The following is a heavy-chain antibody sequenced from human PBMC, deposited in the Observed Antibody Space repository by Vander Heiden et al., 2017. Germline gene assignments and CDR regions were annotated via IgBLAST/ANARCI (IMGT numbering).Heavy chain of an antibody. V-gene: IGHV1-8*01. CDR2: MSPNSGNT. D-gene: IGHD2-2*01. J-gene: IGHJ6*02. CDR1: GYTFTSYD. Sequence: QVQLVQSGAEVKKPGASVKVSCKASGYTFTSYDINWVRQATGQGLEWMGWMSPNSGNTGYAQKFQGRVTMTRNTSISTAYMELSSLRSEDTAVYYCARGVYCSSTSCQYYYYYYGMDVWGQGTTVTVSS. CDR3: ARGVYCSSTSCQYYYYYYGMDV.